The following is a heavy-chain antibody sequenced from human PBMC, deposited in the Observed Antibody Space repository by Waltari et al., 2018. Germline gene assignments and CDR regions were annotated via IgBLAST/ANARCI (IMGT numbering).Heavy chain of an antibody. Sequence: QVQLVQSGAEVKKPGASVNVSCKASGYIFTNYYVHWVRQAPGQGLEWMGIINPSGGSTRNAQKFQGRVTMTRDTSTSTVHMVMSSLRSEDTAVYYCARAGAGRGRYYFDYWGQGSLVTVSS. CDR1: GYIFTNYY. CDR2: INPSGGST. V-gene: IGHV1-46*01. CDR3: ARAGAGRGRYYFDY. D-gene: IGHD3-10*01. J-gene: IGHJ4*02.